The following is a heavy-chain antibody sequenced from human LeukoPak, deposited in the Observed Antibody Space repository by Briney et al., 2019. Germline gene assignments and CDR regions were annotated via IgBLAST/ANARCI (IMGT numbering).Heavy chain of an antibody. D-gene: IGHD1-7*01. CDR3: ARRWNYGRNYYIDV. Sequence: SETLSLTCAVYGRSFSNYYWSWIRRPPGKGLEWIGEINDSGTINYNPSLMSRVTISVDKSKNQFSLKLSSVTAADTAVYYCARRWNYGRNYYIDVWGKGATVSVSS. CDR2: INDSGTI. CDR1: GRSFSNYY. J-gene: IGHJ6*03. V-gene: IGHV4-34*01.